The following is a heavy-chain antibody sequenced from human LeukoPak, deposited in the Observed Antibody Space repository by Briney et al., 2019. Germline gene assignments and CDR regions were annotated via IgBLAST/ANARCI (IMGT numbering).Heavy chain of an antibody. CDR1: GGTFSSYA. CDR2: IIPILGIA. CDR3: ARGFRRAWFDP. Sequence: GASVKVSCKASGGTFSSYAISWVRQAPGQGLEWMGRIIPILGIANYAQKFQGRVTITADKSTSTAYMELSSLRSEDTAVYYCARGFRRAWFDPWGQGTLVTVSS. V-gene: IGHV1-69*04. J-gene: IGHJ5*02. D-gene: IGHD3-3*01.